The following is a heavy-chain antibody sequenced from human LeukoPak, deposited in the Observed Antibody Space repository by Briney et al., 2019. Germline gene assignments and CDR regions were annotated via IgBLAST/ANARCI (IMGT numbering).Heavy chain of an antibody. V-gene: IGHV4-38-2*01. Sequence: SETLSLTCAVSGYSISSGYYWGWIRQPPGKGLEWIGSIYHSGSTYYNPSLKSRVTISVDTSKNQFSLKLSSVTAADTAVYYCARLNTVWGAFDIWGQGTMVTVSS. CDR3: ARLNTVWGAFDI. CDR2: IYHSGST. J-gene: IGHJ3*02. CDR1: GYSISSGYY. D-gene: IGHD7-27*01.